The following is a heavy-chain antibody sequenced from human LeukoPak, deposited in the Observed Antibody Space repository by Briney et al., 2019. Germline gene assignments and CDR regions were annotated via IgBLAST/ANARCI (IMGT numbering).Heavy chain of an antibody. CDR1: GASITSYY. D-gene: IGHD3-10*01. CDR2: TSTTVGT. Sequence: SETLSLTCTVSGASITSYYWSWIRQPAGKGLEWPGRTSTTVGTYYSPSLKSRVTMSIDTSKSQFSLRLTSVTAGDTAVYFCAGGYGSGTYSAWGQGTLVTVSS. J-gene: IGHJ5*02. V-gene: IGHV4-4*07. CDR3: AGGYGSGTYSA.